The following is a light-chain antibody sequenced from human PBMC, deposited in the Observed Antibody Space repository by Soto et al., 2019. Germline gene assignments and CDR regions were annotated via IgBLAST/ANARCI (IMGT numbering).Light chain of an antibody. CDR2: DAS. CDR1: QSIDRW. J-gene: IGKJ1*01. CDR3: QQRDIWPWT. Sequence: TQSPSTLPASVGDRVTTTCRASQSIDRWLALYQQKPGQAPRLLMYDASKRATGIPARFSGSGSGTDFTLTISSLEPEDFAVYYCQQRDIWPWTFGQGTKVDIK. V-gene: IGKV3-11*01.